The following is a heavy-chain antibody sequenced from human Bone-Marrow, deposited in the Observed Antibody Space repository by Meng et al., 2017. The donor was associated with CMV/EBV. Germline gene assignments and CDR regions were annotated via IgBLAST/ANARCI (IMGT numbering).Heavy chain of an antibody. CDR2: ISSSTSTI. J-gene: IGHJ4*02. D-gene: IGHD3-3*01. V-gene: IGHV3-48*04. CDR1: GFNFRSQS. CDR3: ARDTDYDFWSGYHHFDY. Sequence: GESLKISCAASGFNFRSQSMNWVRQAPGKGLEWISYISSSTSTIYYADSVKGRFTISRDNAKNSLYLQMNSLRAEDTAVYYCARDTDYDFWSGYHHFDYWGQGTLVTVSS.